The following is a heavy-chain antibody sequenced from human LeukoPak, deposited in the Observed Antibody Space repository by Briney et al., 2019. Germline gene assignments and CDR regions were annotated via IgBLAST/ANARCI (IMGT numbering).Heavy chain of an antibody. Sequence: PSETLSLTCTVSGGSISSYYWSWIRQPPGKGLEWIGYIYYSGSTNYNPSLKSRVTISVDTSKNQFSLKLSSVTAADTAVYYCARSRFQEPFDYWGQGTLVTVSS. D-gene: IGHD1-14*01. CDR3: ARSRFQEPFDY. CDR2: IYYSGST. CDR1: GGSISSYY. J-gene: IGHJ4*02. V-gene: IGHV4-59*08.